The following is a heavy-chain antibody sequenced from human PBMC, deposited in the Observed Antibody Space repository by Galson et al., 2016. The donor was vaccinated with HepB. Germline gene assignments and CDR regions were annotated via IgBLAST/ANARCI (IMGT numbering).Heavy chain of an antibody. J-gene: IGHJ4*02. CDR3: VRQCGYSWLSPD. CDR1: GFTFSSYG. Sequence: SLRLSCAASGFTFSSYGMHWVRQAPGQGPEWVAVVGYDGGGVYSAAVKGRFTISRDNPKNTVHPQMNSLRADDTAVYYCVRQCGYSWLSPDWGQGTLVTVSS. V-gene: IGHV3-30*03. CDR2: VGYDGGGV. D-gene: IGHD3-16*02.